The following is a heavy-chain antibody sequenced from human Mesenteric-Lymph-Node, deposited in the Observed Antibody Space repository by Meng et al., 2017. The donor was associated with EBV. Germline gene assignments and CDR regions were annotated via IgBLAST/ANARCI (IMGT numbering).Heavy chain of an antibody. J-gene: IGHJ4*02. V-gene: IGHV4-34*01. Sequence: VKVQQWGSGMLQPSETLSLTLAVYGESFSGYYWSWIRQPPGKGLEWIGEINHSGTTNYNPSLESRVTISVDTSKNQLSLKLTSLTAAETAVYYCARLGNGHWGQGTLVTVSS. CDR3: ARLGNGH. CDR1: GESFSGYY. CDR2: INHSGTT.